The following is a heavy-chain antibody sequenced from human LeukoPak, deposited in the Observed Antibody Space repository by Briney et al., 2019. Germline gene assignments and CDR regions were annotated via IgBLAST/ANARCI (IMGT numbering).Heavy chain of an antibody. Sequence: PSETLSLTCAVYGGSFSGYYWSWIRQPPGKGLEWIGRIYTSGSTNYNPSLKSRVTMSVDTSKNQFSLKLSSVTAADTAVYYCARDRRDDFWSGYSYYFDYWGQGTLVTVSS. J-gene: IGHJ4*02. CDR2: IYTSGST. CDR3: ARDRRDDFWSGYSYYFDY. V-gene: IGHV4-4*07. D-gene: IGHD3-3*01. CDR1: GGSFSGYY.